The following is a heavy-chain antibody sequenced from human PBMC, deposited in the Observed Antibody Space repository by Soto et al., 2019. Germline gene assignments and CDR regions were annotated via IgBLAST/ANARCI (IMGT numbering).Heavy chain of an antibody. CDR2: INHVEGT. J-gene: IGHJ5*02. CDR3: VRIRCQLPSSVLWLDP. V-gene: IGHV4-34*01. Sequence: PSETLSLTCAVYGGFLSESYWTWIRQPPGKGLEWIGEINHVEGTNYNPSLKSRVTMSVDTSQNQFSLRLISVTAADTAMYFCVRIRCQLPSSVLWLDPWGQGTPVTVSS. D-gene: IGHD3-16*01. CDR1: GGFLSESY.